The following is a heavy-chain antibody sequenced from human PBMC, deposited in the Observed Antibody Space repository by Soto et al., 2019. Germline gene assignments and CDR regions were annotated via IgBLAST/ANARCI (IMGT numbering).Heavy chain of an antibody. CDR1: GFTFSSYG. D-gene: IGHD4-4*01. CDR2: ISYDGSNK. Sequence: GGSLRLSCAASGFTFSSYGMHWVRQAPGKGLEWVAVISYDGSNKYYADSVKGRFTISRDNSKNTLYLQMNSLRAEDTAVYYCAKDNYDYWGQGTLVTVSS. CDR3: AKDNYDY. V-gene: IGHV3-30*18. J-gene: IGHJ4*02.